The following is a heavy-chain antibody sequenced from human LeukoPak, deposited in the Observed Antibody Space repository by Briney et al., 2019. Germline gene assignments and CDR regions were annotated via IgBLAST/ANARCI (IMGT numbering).Heavy chain of an antibody. CDR3: ARARGNTYGYFEY. Sequence: PGGSLRLSCAASGLTLSGYWMHWVRQAPGKGLVWVSRINGDASSTSYADSVRGRFTISRDNAKSTLYLQMNSLRVEDTAVYYCARARGNTYGYFEYWGQRTLVTVSS. CDR1: GLTLSGYW. CDR2: INGDASST. V-gene: IGHV3-74*01. D-gene: IGHD5-18*01. J-gene: IGHJ4*02.